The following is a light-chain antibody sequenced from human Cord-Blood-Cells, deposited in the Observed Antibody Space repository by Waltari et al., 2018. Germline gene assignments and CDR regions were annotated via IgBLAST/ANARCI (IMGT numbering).Light chain of an antibody. J-gene: IGKJ2*01. V-gene: IGKV2-40*01. CDR3: MQRIEFPYT. CDR2: TLS. Sequence: VLTQTPLSLPVTHREPDTTSSRSSPSPLDSDDGNTHLDWYLWKPGQSPQPLIYTLSYRASGVPDRFSGRGSGTDFTLKISRVEAKDVGVYYCMQRIEFPYTFGQWTKLELK. CDR1: PSPLDSDDGNTH.